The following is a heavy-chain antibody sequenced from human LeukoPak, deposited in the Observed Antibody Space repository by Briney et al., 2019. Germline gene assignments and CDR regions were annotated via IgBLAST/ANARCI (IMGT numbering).Heavy chain of an antibody. CDR3: AGTYGSGSYYKSPFDY. J-gene: IGHJ4*02. CDR2: IYYSGST. Sequence: PSETLSLTCTVSGGSISSYYWSWIRQPPGKGLEWIGYIYYSGSTYYNPSLKSRVTISVDTSKNQFSLKLSSVTAADTAVYYCAGTYGSGSYYKSPFDYWGQGTLVTVSS. CDR1: GGSISSYY. D-gene: IGHD3-10*01. V-gene: IGHV4-59*04.